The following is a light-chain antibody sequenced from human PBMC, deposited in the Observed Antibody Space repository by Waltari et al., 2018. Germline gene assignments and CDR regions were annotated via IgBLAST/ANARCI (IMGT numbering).Light chain of an antibody. CDR2: EVS. V-gene: IGLV2-14*01. CDR1: SSDVGGYNY. Sequence: QSALTQPASVSGSPGQAITISCTGTSSDVGGYNYVCWYQQHPGKAPKRMIYEVSNRPSGVSNRFSGSKSGNTASLTISGLQAEDEADYYCSSYTSSSTWVFGGGTKLTVL. CDR3: SSYTSSSTWV. J-gene: IGLJ3*02.